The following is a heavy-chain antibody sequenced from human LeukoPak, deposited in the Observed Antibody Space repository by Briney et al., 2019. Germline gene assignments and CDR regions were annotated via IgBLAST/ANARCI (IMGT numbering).Heavy chain of an antibody. CDR1: GGSFSGYY. J-gene: IGHJ4*02. D-gene: IGHD6-13*01. V-gene: IGHV4-34*01. Sequence: SETLSLTCAVYGGSFSGYYWSRIRQPPGKGLEWIGEINHSGSTNYNPSLKSRVTISVDTSKNQFSLKLSSVTAADTAVYYCASGRAAAGVSGADYWGQGTLVTVSS. CDR3: ASGRAAAGVSGADY. CDR2: INHSGST.